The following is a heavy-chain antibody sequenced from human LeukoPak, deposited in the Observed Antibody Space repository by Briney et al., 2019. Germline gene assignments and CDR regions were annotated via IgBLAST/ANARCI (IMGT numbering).Heavy chain of an antibody. CDR2: INPNSGGT. CDR3: AVLRIMITFGGVIASYYFDY. V-gene: IGHV1-2*06. Sequence: ASVKVSCKASGYTFTGYYMHWVRQAPGQGLEWMGRINPNSGGTNYAQKFQGGVTMTRDTSISTAYMELSRLRSDDTAVYYCAVLRIMITFGGVIASYYFDYWGQGTLVTVSS. D-gene: IGHD3-16*02. J-gene: IGHJ4*02. CDR1: GYTFTGYY.